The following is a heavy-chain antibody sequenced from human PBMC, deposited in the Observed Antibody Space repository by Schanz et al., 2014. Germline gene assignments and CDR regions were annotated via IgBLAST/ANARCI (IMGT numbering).Heavy chain of an antibody. CDR1: GYTFTSYG. CDR2: ISPYTGNT. V-gene: IGHV1-18*01. D-gene: IGHD5-12*01. Sequence: QVQLVQSGAEVKKPGASVKVSCKASGYTFTSYGINWVRQAPGQGLEWVGWISPYTGNTHYFDKMEGRVTMTTDTSTSTAYMELRSLRSDDTAMYYCARAFGGYDPAGALDYWGQGTLVTVSS. J-gene: IGHJ4*02. CDR3: ARAFGGYDPAGALDY.